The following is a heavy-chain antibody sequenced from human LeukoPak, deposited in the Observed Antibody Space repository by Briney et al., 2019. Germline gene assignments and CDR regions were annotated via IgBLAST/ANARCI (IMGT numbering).Heavy chain of an antibody. Sequence: GGSLRLSCAASGFTFSASAIHWVRQASGRGLEWVGRIRTKTDNYATTYAASMKGRFTFSRDDSKNTAYLQMNSLETEDTAVYYCAKVRESSVTTGGNFDYWGQGTLVTVSS. CDR2: IRTKTDNYAT. V-gene: IGHV3-73*01. CDR1: GFTFSASA. CDR3: AKVRESSVTTGGNFDY. D-gene: IGHD4-17*01. J-gene: IGHJ4*02.